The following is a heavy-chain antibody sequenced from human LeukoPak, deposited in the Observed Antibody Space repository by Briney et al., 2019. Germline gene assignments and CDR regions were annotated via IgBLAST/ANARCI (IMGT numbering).Heavy chain of an antibody. CDR2: IYYSGST. J-gene: IGHJ3*02. D-gene: IGHD5-24*01. CDR1: GGSISSHY. Sequence: SETLSLTCTVSGGSISSHYWSWIRQSPGKGLEWIGYIYYSGSTNYNPSLKSRVPISVDTSKNQFSLKLSSVTAADTAVYYCARGEMATIEDAFDIWGQGTMVTVSS. CDR3: ARGEMATIEDAFDI. V-gene: IGHV4-59*11.